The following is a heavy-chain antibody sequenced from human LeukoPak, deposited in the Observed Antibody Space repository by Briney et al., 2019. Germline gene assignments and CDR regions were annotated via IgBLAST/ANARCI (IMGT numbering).Heavy chain of an antibody. CDR2: IKSDGITI. CDR1: GFTFSSYS. D-gene: IGHD1-20*01. Sequence: GGSLRLSCAASGFTFSSYSTNWVRQAPGKGLVWVSRIKSDGITITYADSVKGRFTISRDNAKNTLYLQMNSLRAEDTAVYYCLRDLNWSLDQWGQGTLVTVSS. CDR3: LRDLNWSLDQ. J-gene: IGHJ4*02. V-gene: IGHV3-74*01.